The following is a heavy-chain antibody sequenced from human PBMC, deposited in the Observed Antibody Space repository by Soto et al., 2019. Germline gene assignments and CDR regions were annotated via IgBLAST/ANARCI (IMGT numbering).Heavy chain of an antibody. Sequence: EVPLVESGGGLVQPGGYLRLSCAASGFIFTNYDIYWVRQATGKGLEWVSAIGTAGDTYYSDSVKGRFTISREDAKSSVYLQMTSLSAGDTAVYFCARDLDERYKGSMDVWGQGTTVTVSS. J-gene: IGHJ6*02. CDR2: IGTAGDT. CDR3: ARDLDERYKGSMDV. CDR1: GFIFTNYD. D-gene: IGHD5-12*01. V-gene: IGHV3-13*01.